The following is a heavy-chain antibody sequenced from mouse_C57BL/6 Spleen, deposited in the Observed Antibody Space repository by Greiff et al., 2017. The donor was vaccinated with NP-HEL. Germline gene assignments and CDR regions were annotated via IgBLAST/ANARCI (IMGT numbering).Heavy chain of an antibody. Sequence: EVMLVESGGDLVKPGGSLKLSCAASGFTFSSYGMSWVRQTPDKRLEWVATISSGGSYTYYPDSVKGRFTISRDNAKNTLYLQMSSLKSEDTAMYYCARGGLRQEAFFDYWGQGTTLTVSS. J-gene: IGHJ2*01. V-gene: IGHV5-6*01. CDR3: ARGGLRQEAFFDY. CDR1: GFTFSSYG. D-gene: IGHD2-4*01. CDR2: ISSGGSYT.